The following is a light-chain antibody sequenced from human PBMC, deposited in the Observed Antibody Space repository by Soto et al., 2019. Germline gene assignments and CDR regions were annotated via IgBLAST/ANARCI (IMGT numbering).Light chain of an antibody. CDR3: QQCNSYSPT. J-gene: IGKJ1*01. V-gene: IGKV1-5*01. CDR1: QSISSY. Sequence: DIQMTQSPSSLSASVGDRVTIACRASQSISSYLNWYQQKPGKAPKLLIYDASSLESGVPSRFSGSGSGTEFTLTISSLQPDDFATYYCQQCNSYSPTFGQGTKVDI. CDR2: DAS.